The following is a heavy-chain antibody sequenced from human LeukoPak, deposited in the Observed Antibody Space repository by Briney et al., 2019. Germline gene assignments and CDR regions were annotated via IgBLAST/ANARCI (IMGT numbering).Heavy chain of an antibody. J-gene: IGHJ4*02. V-gene: IGHV4-59*01. D-gene: IGHD6-6*01. CDR3: ARVGITARPNFDY. CDR2: IYYSGST. CDR1: GGSISSYY. Sequence: SETLSLTCTVSGGSISSYYWSWIRQPPGKGLEWIGYIYYSGSTNYNPSLKSRVTISVDTSKNQFSLKLSFVTAADTAVYYCARVGITARPNFDYWGQGTLVTVSS.